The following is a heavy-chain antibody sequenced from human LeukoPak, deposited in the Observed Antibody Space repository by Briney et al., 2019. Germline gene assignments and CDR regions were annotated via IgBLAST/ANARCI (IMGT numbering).Heavy chain of an antibody. D-gene: IGHD2-15*01. J-gene: IGHJ6*03. CDR3: ARRSGGSYYYYYYMDV. Sequence: SETLSLTCTVSGYSISSGYYWGWIRQPPGKGLEWIGSIYHSGSTYYNPSLKSRVTISVDTSKNQFFLKLSSVTAADTAVYYCARRSGGSYYYYYYMDVLGKGTTVTVSS. CDR1: GYSISSGYY. V-gene: IGHV4-38-2*02. CDR2: IYHSGST.